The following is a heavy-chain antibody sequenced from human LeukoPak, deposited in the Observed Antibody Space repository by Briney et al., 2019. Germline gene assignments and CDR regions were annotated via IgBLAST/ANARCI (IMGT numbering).Heavy chain of an antibody. CDR3: ARPGMWYFDY. Sequence: ASVKVSCKTSGYSFTTYYIHWVRQAPGQGLEWMGVIDPSGGSTIYAQKFQGRVTITRDTSTSVVYMDLSSLRSDDTAVYYCARPGMWYFDYWGQGTLVTVSS. CDR1: GYSFTTYY. D-gene: IGHD2-21*01. J-gene: IGHJ4*02. V-gene: IGHV1-46*03. CDR2: IDPSGGST.